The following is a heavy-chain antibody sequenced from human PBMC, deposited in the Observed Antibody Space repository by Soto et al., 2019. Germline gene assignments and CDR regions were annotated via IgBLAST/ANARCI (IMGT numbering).Heavy chain of an antibody. D-gene: IGHD6-6*01. J-gene: IGHJ6*03. CDR3: ARRARPDFYYMHV. Sequence: EVQLAESGGGLAQPGGSLRLSCAASGFTLSGYAMDWVRQAPGKGLEYVSGISSNGVGTYYANTVQGRFSISRDNSKNTLYLQMGSLRPEDMAVYYCARRARPDFYYMHVWGKGTTVTVSS. CDR2: ISSNGVGT. V-gene: IGHV3-64*01. CDR1: GFTLSGYA.